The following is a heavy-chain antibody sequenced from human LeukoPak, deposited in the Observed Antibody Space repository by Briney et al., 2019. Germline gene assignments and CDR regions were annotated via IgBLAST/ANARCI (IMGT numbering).Heavy chain of an antibody. CDR3: AREITMVRSNWFDP. D-gene: IGHD3-10*01. Sequence: SETLSLTCTVPGGSISSSSYYWGWIRQPPGKGLEWIGYIYYSGSTYYNPSLKSRVTISVDTSKNQFSLKLSSVTAADTAVYYCAREITMVRSNWFDPWGQGTLVTVSS. CDR1: GGSISSSSYY. V-gene: IGHV4-31*03. CDR2: IYYSGST. J-gene: IGHJ5*01.